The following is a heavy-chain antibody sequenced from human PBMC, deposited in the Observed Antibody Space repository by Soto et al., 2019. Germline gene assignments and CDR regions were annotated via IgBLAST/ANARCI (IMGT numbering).Heavy chain of an antibody. D-gene: IGHD5-12*01. Sequence: EVQLVESGGGLVQPGGSLRLSCAASGFTFSSYWMSWVRQAPGKGLEWVANIKQDGSEKYYVDSVKGRFTISRDNDKNSLYLQMNSLRAEDTAVYYCARDTDSGYGYYYYVMDVWGQGTTVTVSS. V-gene: IGHV3-7*03. CDR3: ARDTDSGYGYYYYVMDV. J-gene: IGHJ6*01. CDR2: IKQDGSEK. CDR1: GFTFSSYW.